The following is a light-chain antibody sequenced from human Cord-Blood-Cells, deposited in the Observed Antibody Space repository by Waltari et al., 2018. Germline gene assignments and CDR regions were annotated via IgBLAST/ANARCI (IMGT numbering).Light chain of an antibody. V-gene: IGLV2-23*01. J-gene: IGLJ2*01. CDR3: CSYAGSSTLV. Sequence: QSALTQPASVSGSPGPSITISCTGTRSDVGSYNLVSWYQQPPGKAPKLMIYEGSKRPSGVSNRFSGSKSGNTASLTISGLQAEDEADYYCCSYAGSSTLVFGGGTKLTVL. CDR1: RSDVGSYNL. CDR2: EGS.